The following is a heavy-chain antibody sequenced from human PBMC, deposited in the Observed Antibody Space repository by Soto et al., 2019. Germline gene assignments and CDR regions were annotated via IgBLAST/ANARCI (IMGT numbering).Heavy chain of an antibody. Sequence: GGSLRLSCAASGFTFSSYSMNWVRLAPRKGLEWVSAINGSSGSIYYADSLKGRFTISRDNSKNTLYLRMNSLRAEDTAVYYCAKDPTNGSSGWYYFDYWGQGTLVTVSS. CDR3: AKDPTNGSSGWYYFDY. CDR2: INGSSGSI. CDR1: GFTFSSYS. V-gene: IGHV3-23*01. D-gene: IGHD6-19*01. J-gene: IGHJ4*02.